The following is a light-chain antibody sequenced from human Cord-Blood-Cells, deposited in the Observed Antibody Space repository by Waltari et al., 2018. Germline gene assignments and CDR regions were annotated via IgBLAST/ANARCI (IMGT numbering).Light chain of an antibody. J-gene: IGLJ2*01. CDR3: SSYTSSSTVV. Sequence: QSALTQPASVSGSPGQSITISCTGTSSDVGGYNYVSWYQQHPGKAPKLMIYEVSNRPSGVFNRFAGSKSVNTASLTISGLQAEDEADYYCSSYTSSSTVVFGGGTKLTVL. CDR1: SSDVGGYNY. V-gene: IGLV2-14*01. CDR2: EVS.